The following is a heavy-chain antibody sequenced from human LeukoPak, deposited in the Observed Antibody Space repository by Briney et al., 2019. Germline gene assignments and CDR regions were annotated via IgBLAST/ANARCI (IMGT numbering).Heavy chain of an antibody. J-gene: IGHJ4*02. Sequence: PSETLSLTCTVSGGSFSTYYWTWIRQPPGKGLEWIGYIYSSGSTDYNPSLKSRVTISVDTSKNQFSLKLSSVTAADTAVYYCARGGPTTVTPFDYWGQGTLVTVSS. D-gene: IGHD4-17*01. CDR2: IYSSGST. V-gene: IGHV4-59*01. CDR3: ARGGPTTVTPFDY. CDR1: GGSFSTYY.